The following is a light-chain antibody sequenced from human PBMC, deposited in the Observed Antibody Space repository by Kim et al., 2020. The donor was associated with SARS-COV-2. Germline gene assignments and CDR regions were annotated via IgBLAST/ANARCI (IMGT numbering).Light chain of an antibody. CDR2: DAS. Sequence: ASVGDRVTITCRASQTISIWLAWYQQKPGKAPKLLIYDASSLKSGVPSRFSGSGSGTEFTLTISSLQPDDFATYYCQQYNSYSYTFGQGTKLEI. J-gene: IGKJ2*01. CDR1: QTISIW. CDR3: QQYNSYSYT. V-gene: IGKV1-5*01.